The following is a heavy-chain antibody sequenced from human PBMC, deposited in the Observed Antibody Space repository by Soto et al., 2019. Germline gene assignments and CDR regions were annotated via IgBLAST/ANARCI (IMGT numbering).Heavy chain of an antibody. V-gene: IGHV4-31*03. Sequence: SETLSLTCTVSGGSISSGGYYWSWIRQHPGKGLEWIGYIYYSGSTYYNPSLKSRVTISVDTSKNQFSLKLSSVTAADTAVYYCARDHAVVDYGDYGGAFDIWGQGTMVTVS. D-gene: IGHD4-17*01. CDR2: IYYSGST. CDR1: GGSISSGGYY. CDR3: ARDHAVVDYGDYGGAFDI. J-gene: IGHJ3*02.